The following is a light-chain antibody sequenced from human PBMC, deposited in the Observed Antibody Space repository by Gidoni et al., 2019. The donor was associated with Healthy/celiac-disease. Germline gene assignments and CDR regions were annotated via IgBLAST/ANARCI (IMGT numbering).Light chain of an antibody. Sequence: SSDLTPPPSMSVSPGQTASITCSGDKLGDKYACWYQQKPGQSPVLVIYQDSKRPSGIPERFSGSNSGNTATLTISGTQAMDEADYYCQAWDSSTAVFGGGTKLTVL. CDR3: QAWDSSTAV. J-gene: IGLJ3*02. V-gene: IGLV3-1*01. CDR2: QDS. CDR1: KLGDKY.